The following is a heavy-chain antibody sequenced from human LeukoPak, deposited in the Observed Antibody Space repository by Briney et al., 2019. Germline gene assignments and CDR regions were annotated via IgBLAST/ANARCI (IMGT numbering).Heavy chain of an antibody. J-gene: IGHJ4*02. CDR2: IYSNGRT. D-gene: IGHD2-2*01. CDR1: GFTVSSNY. Sequence: PGGSLRLSCAASGFTVSSNYVSWGRQAPGKGLEWASIIYSNGRTYYADSVKGRFTISRDNSKNTLYLQMNSLRAEDTAVYYCAKSVVPAARFDYWGQGTLVTVSS. V-gene: IGHV3-53*01. CDR3: AKSVVPAARFDY.